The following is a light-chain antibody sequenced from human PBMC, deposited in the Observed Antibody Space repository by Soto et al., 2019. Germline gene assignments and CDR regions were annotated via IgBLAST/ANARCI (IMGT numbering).Light chain of an antibody. J-gene: IGKJ2*01. Sequence: EIVMTQSPATLSVSPGERATLSCRASQSVSSYLAWYQQKPGLPPRLLIYDASTRATGIPDRFSGSGSWTDFTLTISSLQSADFAVYDCQQYSNWPPLYTFGRGTKLEIK. CDR3: QQYSNWPPLYT. V-gene: IGKV3-15*01. CDR1: QSVSSY. CDR2: DAS.